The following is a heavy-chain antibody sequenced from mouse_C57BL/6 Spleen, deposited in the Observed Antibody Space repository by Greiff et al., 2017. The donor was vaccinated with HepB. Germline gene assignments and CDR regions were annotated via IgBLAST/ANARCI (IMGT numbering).Heavy chain of an antibody. CDR1: GYTFTDYY. Sequence: VKVVESGAELVRPGASVKLSCKASGYTFTDYYINWVKQRPGQGLEWIARIYPGSGNTYYNEKFKGKATLTAEKSSSTAYMQLSSLTSEDSAVYFCARNYGSSYWGQGTSVTVSS. CDR2: IYPGSGNT. J-gene: IGHJ4*01. CDR3: ARNYGSSY. V-gene: IGHV1-76*01. D-gene: IGHD1-1*01.